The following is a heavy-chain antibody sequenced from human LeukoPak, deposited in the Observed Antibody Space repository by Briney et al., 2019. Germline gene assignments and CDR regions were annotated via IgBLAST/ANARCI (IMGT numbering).Heavy chain of an antibody. Sequence: ASVKVSCKASGYTFTSYDINWVRQATGQGLEWMGWMNSNSGNTGYAQKFQDRVTMTRNTSISTAYMELSSLTSEDTAVYYCARGEGLTTGTTGYYYGMDVWGQGTTVTVSS. CDR3: ARGEGLTTGTTGYYYGMDV. CDR2: MNSNSGNT. V-gene: IGHV1-8*01. J-gene: IGHJ6*02. D-gene: IGHD1-1*01. CDR1: GYTFTSYD.